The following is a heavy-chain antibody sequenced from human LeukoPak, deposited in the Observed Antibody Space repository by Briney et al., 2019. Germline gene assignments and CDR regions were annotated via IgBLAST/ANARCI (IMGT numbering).Heavy chain of an antibody. CDR2: IFYGGST. J-gene: IGHJ4*02. V-gene: IGHV4-39*01. CDR1: GGSISSGSHF. Sequence: SETLSLTCTVSGGSISSGSHFWGWIRQSPGKGLEWIGNIFYGGSTYHNPSLKSRVVISVDTSKNQFSLKLSSVTAPDTAVYYCARQPTMLLDFDYWGQGILVTVSS. D-gene: IGHD2-21*01. CDR3: ARQPTMLLDFDY.